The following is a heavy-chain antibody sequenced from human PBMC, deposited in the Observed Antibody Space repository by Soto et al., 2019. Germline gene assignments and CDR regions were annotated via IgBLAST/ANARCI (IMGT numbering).Heavy chain of an antibody. CDR3: TRHYYHSSASHFDY. Sequence: PGESLKISCKGSGNSFTTYWIGWVRQMPGKGLEWMGIIYPGDSDTRYSPSFQGQVTISADKSISTAYLQWSSLKASDTAMYYCTRHYYHSSASHFDYWGQGTLVTVSS. D-gene: IGHD3-22*01. J-gene: IGHJ4*02. V-gene: IGHV5-51*01. CDR1: GNSFTTYW. CDR2: IYPGDSDT.